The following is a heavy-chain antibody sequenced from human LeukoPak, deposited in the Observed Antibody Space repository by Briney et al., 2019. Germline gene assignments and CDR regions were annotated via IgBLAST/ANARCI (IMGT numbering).Heavy chain of an antibody. CDR2: IYHSGST. CDR3: ARGRITMVRGVIISRWFDP. CDR1: GGSISSSNW. Sequence: PSETLSLTCAVSGGSISSSNWWSWVRQPPGKGLEWIGEIYHSGSTNYNPSLKSRVTISVDKSKNQFSLKLSSVTAADTAVYYCARGRITMVRGVIISRWFDPWGQGTLVTVSS. D-gene: IGHD3-10*01. J-gene: IGHJ5*02. V-gene: IGHV4-4*02.